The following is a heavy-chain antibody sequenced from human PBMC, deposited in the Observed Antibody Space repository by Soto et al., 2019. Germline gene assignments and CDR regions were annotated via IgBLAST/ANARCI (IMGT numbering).Heavy chain of an antibody. J-gene: IGHJ4*02. D-gene: IGHD3-10*01. CDR2: ISYDGSNK. CDR1: GFTFSSYA. CDR3: ARDRVLVGDFDY. V-gene: IGHV3-30-3*01. Sequence: GGSLRLSCAASGFTFSSYAMHWVRQAPGKGLEWVAVISYDGSNKYYADSVKGRFTISRDNSKNTLYLQTNSLRAEDTAVYYCARDRVLVGDFDYWGQGTLVTVSS.